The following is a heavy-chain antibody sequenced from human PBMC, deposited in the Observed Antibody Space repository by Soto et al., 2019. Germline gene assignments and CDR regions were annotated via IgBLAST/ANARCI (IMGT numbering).Heavy chain of an antibody. J-gene: IGHJ6*02. CDR3: ARWGTRGDYYYGMDV. V-gene: IGHV1-18*01. Sequence: QVQLVQTGAEVKKPGASVKVSCKASGYTFNIYGINWVRQAPGQGLEWMGWISAYNGDTNYAQNLQGRVTMTTDTSTSTAYMELRSLRSDDTAVYYCARWGTRGDYYYGMDVWGQGTTVTVSS. CDR1: GYTFNIYG. D-gene: IGHD1-7*01. CDR2: ISAYNGDT.